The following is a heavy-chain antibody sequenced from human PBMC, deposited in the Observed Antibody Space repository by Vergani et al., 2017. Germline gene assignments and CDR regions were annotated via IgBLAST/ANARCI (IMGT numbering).Heavy chain of an antibody. CDR3: AILRVEAFDI. CDR1: GFTFSSYA. D-gene: IGHD5-24*01. Sequence: QVQLVESGGGVVQPGRSLRLSCAASGFTFSSYAMHWVRQAPGKGLEWVAVISYDGSNKYYADSVKGRFTISRDNSKNTLYLQMNSLRAEDTAVYYCAILRVEAFDIWGQGTMVTVSS. V-gene: IGHV3-30*04. J-gene: IGHJ3*02. CDR2: ISYDGSNK.